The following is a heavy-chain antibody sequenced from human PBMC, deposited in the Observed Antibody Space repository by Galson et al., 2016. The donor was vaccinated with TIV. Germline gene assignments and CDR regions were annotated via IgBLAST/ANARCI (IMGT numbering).Heavy chain of an antibody. V-gene: IGHV1-2*04. CDR3: ARGLGKYTGTYSWWTCSGAMDV. D-gene: IGHD1-26*01. J-gene: IGHJ6*02. CDR1: GYTFTGYY. Sequence: SVKVSCKASGYTFTGYYLHWVRQAPGQGLEWMGWINPNSGDTHYAENFQGWVTMTRDTSITTAYMELTRLKFDDTAVFYCARGLGKYTGTYSWWTCSGAMDVWGQGSTVTVS. CDR2: INPNSGDT.